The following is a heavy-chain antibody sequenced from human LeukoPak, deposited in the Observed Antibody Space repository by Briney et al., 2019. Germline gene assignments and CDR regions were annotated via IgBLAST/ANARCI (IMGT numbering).Heavy chain of an antibody. Sequence: PGGSLRLSCAASGFTFSSYAMHWVRQAPGKGLVWVSRINTDGSTTTYADSVKGRFTISRDNAKNTLYLQMNSLRAEDTALYYCAKSGWEDILTGYYVDYWGQGTLVTASS. V-gene: IGHV3-74*01. J-gene: IGHJ4*02. CDR1: GFTFSSYA. CDR2: INTDGSTT. CDR3: AKSGWEDILTGYYVDY. D-gene: IGHD3-9*01.